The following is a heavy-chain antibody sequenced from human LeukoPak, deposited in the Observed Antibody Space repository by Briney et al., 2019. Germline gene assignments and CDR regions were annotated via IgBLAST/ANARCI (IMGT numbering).Heavy chain of an antibody. V-gene: IGHV3-21*01. CDR1: GFTFSSYS. D-gene: IGHD2-2*01. CDR3: ARDAVPAASYYYYGMDV. CDR2: ISSSSSYI. Sequence: EGSLRLSCAASGFTFSSYSMSWVRQAPGKGLEWVSSISSSSSYIYYADSVKGRFTISRDNAKNSLYLRMNSLRAEDTAVYYCARDAVPAASYYYYGMDVWGQGTTVTVSS. J-gene: IGHJ6*02.